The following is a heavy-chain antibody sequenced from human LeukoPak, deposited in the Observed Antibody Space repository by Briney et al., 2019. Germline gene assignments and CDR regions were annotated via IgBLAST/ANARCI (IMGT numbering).Heavy chain of an antibody. CDR1: GGSISSYY. J-gene: IGHJ6*02. Sequence: SETLSLTCTVSGGSISSYYWSWIRQPPGKGLEWIGYIYYSGSTNYNPSLKSRVTISVDTSKNQFSLKLSSVTAADTAVYYCARGHYDILTGYTDYYYYYGMDVWGQGTTVTVSS. V-gene: IGHV4-59*01. CDR2: IYYSGST. CDR3: ARGHYDILTGYTDYYYYYGMDV. D-gene: IGHD3-9*01.